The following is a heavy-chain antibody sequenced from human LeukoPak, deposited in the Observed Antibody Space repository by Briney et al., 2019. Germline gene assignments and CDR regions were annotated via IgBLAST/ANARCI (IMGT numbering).Heavy chain of an antibody. V-gene: IGHV4-34*01. D-gene: IGHD3-3*01. J-gene: IGHJ4*02. CDR2: INHSGST. Sequence: SETLSLTCAVYGGSFSGYYWSWIRQPPGKGLEWIGEINHSGSTNYNPSLKSRVTISVDTSENQFSLKLSSVTAADTAVYYCARARMYYDFWSGPEWTYYFDYWGQGTLVTVSS. CDR3: ARARMYYDFWSGPEWTYYFDY. CDR1: GGSFSGYY.